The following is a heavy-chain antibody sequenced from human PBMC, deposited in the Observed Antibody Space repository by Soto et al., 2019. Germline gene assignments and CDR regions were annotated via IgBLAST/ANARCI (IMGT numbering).Heavy chain of an antibody. CDR1: GGTFSSYA. CDR2: IIPIFGTA. Sequence: SSVKVSCKASGGTFSSYAISWVRQAPGQGLEWMGGIIPIFGTANYAQKFQGRVTITADESTSTAYMELSSLRSEDTAVYYCERRSAVARDHFAFRGPRALVTVSS. CDR3: ERRSAVARDHFAF. D-gene: IGHD6-19*01. V-gene: IGHV1-69*13. J-gene: IGHJ4*02.